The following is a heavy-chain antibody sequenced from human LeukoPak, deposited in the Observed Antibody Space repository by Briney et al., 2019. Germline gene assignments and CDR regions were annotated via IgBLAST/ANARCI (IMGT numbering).Heavy chain of an antibody. Sequence: GGSLRLSCAASGFIFSNYGMHWARQAPGKGLEWVAVTSYDGSNKHYADSVKGRFIISRDTAKNTLYLQMSSLRVEDTAVYYCAKVKMVAADGYQYYYGMDVWGKGTTVTVSS. D-gene: IGHD2-15*01. CDR3: AKVKMVAADGYQYYYGMDV. CDR1: GFIFSNYG. V-gene: IGHV3-30*18. CDR2: TSYDGSNK. J-gene: IGHJ6*04.